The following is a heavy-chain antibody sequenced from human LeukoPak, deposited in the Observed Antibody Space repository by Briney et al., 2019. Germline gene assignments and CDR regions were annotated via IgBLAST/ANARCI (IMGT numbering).Heavy chain of an antibody. V-gene: IGHV3-48*03. Sequence: GGPLRLPCAASGFPFSSYEMNWVRQAPGKGLEWVSYISSSGSTIYYADSVRGRFTISRDNAKNSLYLQMNSLRAEDTAVYYCAELGITMIGGVWGKGTTVTISS. J-gene: IGHJ6*04. CDR3: AELGITMIGGV. CDR1: GFPFSSYE. CDR2: ISSSGSTI. D-gene: IGHD3-10*02.